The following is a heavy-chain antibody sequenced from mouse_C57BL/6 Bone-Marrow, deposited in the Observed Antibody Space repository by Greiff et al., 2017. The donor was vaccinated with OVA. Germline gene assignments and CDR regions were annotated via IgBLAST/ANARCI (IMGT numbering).Heavy chain of an antibody. J-gene: IGHJ4*01. CDR1: GHPLRSHW. V-gene: IGHV1-82*01. Sequence: QIQQQQSAPSLSPPLPSAPIPFPASGHPLRSHWTNWVKQRPGKGLEWIGRIYPGDGDTNYNGKFKGKATLTADKSSSTAYMQLSSLTSEDSAVYFCARSGDGCYYYAMDYWGQGTSVTVSS. D-gene: IGHD2-3*01. CDR2: IYPGDGDT. CDR3: ARSGDGCYYYAMDY.